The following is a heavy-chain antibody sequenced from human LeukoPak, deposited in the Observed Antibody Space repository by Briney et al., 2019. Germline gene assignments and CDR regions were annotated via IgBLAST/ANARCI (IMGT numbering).Heavy chain of an antibody. D-gene: IGHD2-2*01. J-gene: IGHJ4*02. CDR2: INPSGGST. Sequence: ASVKVSCKASGYTFTSYYMHWVRQAPGQGLEWMGIINPSGGSTSYAQKFQGRVTMTRDTSTSTVYMEVSSLRSEDTAVYYCARDLEYCSSTSRHAQWLVRDSFDYWGQGTLVTVSS. V-gene: IGHV1-46*01. CDR3: ARDLEYCSSTSRHAQWLVRDSFDY. CDR1: GYTFTSYY.